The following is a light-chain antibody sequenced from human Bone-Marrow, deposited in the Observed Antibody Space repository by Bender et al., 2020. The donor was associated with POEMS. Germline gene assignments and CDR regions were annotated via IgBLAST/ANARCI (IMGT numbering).Light chain of an antibody. CDR2: EVN. CDR1: SSDIGSFNL. V-gene: IGLV2-23*02. J-gene: IGLJ2*01. CDR3: CSYAGSGMI. Sequence: QSALTQPASVSGSPGQSITISCTGTSSDIGSFNLVSWYQQHPGKAPKLIIYEVNERPSGVSRRFSGSKSGNTASLTISGLQAEDEADYYCCSYAGSGMIFGGGTKLTVL.